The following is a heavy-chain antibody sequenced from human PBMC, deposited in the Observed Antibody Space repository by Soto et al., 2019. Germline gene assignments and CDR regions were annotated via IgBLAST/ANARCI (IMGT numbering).Heavy chain of an antibody. J-gene: IGHJ5*02. CDR3: SIERTRGFDP. CDR1: GYTFTSYD. Sequence: QVQLVQSGAEVKKPGASVKVSCKASGYTFTSYDINWVRQATGQGLEWMGWMNPNSGNTAYAQKFLGRVTMTRNTSISTSYMELSSLRSEDTAVYYCSIERTRGFDPWGQGTLVTVSS. V-gene: IGHV1-8*01. CDR2: MNPNSGNT.